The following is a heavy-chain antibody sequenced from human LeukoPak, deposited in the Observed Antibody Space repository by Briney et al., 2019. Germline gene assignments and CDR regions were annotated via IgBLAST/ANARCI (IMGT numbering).Heavy chain of an antibody. D-gene: IGHD3-3*01. J-gene: IGHJ4*02. CDR3: ARDWSHRCFDY. Sequence: GGSLRLSCAASGXTVSSNYMSWVRQAPGKGLEWVSVIYAGGSTYYADSVKGRFTTSRDNSKNTLYLQMNSLRAEDTAVYYCARDWSHRCFDYWGQGTLVTVSS. V-gene: IGHV3-53*01. CDR1: GXTVSSNY. CDR2: IYAGGST.